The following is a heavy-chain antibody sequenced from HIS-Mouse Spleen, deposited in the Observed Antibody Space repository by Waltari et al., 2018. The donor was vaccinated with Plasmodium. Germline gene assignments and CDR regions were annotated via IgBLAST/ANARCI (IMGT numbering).Heavy chain of an antibody. CDR1: GFSLSNARMG. CDR2: IFSNDVK. D-gene: IGHD2-2*01. Sequence: QVTLKESGPVLVKPTETLTLTCTVSGFSLSNARMGVSWIRQPPGKALERLAPIFSNDVKSYSKTLKCRLTSAKETPKCQGVLTMTNMDPVDTATYDFARMSRGYCSRTSCYANYFDYWGQERWSPSPQ. J-gene: IGHJ4*01. V-gene: IGHV2-26*01. CDR3: ARMSRGYCSRTSCYANYFDY.